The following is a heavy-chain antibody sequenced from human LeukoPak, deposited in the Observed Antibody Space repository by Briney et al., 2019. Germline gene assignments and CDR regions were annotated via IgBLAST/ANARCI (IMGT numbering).Heavy chain of an antibody. CDR2: IWYDGSNE. V-gene: IGHV3-33*01. CDR3: ARTGYCSSTSCRHYYYYYGMDV. D-gene: IGHD2-2*01. CDR1: GFTFSSHG. J-gene: IGHJ6*04. Sequence: GRSLRLSCAAPGFTFSSHGMHWVRQAPGKGLEWVAAIWYDGSNEYYADSVKGRFTISRDNSKNTLYLQMNSLRGEDTAVYYCARTGYCSSTSCRHYYYYYGMDVWGKGTTVTVSS.